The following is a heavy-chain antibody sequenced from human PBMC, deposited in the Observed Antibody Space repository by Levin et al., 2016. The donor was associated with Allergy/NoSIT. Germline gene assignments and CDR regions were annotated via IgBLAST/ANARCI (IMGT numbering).Heavy chain of an antibody. Sequence: GGSLRLSCAASGFTFDDYAMHWVRQAPGKGLEWVSGISWNSGGMDYADSVKGRFTISRDNAKNSLYLQMNSLRAEDTALYYCAKGLGSRDGYNYLHWGQGTLVTVSS. J-gene: IGHJ4*02. CDR2: ISWNSGGM. CDR1: GFTFDDYA. CDR3: AKGLGSRDGYNYLH. V-gene: IGHV3-9*01. D-gene: IGHD5-24*01.